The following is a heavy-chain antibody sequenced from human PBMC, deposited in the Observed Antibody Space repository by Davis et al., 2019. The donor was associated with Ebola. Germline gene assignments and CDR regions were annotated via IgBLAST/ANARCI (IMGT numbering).Heavy chain of an antibody. J-gene: IGHJ5*02. CDR3: ASGLRGYSYGNWFDT. D-gene: IGHD5-18*01. V-gene: IGHV3-21*01. CDR2: ITSNGYI. CDR1: GFTFSSYS. Sequence: PGGSLRLSCAASGFTFSSYSMNWVRQAPGKGLEWVSSITSNGYIYYADSVKGRFTISRDNAKNSLYLQMNSLRAEDTAVYYCASGLRGYSYGNWFDTWGQGTLVTVSS.